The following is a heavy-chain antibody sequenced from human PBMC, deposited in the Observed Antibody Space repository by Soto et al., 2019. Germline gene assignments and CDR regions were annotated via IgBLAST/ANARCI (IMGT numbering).Heavy chain of an antibody. V-gene: IGHV3-33*01. CDR2: IWYDGSNK. CDR3: PRSSLPGISVGMDV. Sequence: QVQLVESGGGVVQPGRSLRLSCAASGFTFSSYGMHWVRQAPGKGLEWVAVIWYDGSNKYYADSVKGRFTISRDNSKNTLYLQINSLRAEDTAVYYCPRSSLPGISVGMDVWGQGTTVTVSS. CDR1: GFTFSSYG. J-gene: IGHJ6*02. D-gene: IGHD3-10*01.